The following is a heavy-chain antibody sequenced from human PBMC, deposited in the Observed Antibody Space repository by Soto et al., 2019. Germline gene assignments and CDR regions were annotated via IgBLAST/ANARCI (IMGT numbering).Heavy chain of an antibody. V-gene: IGHV4-59*01. Sequence: PSETLSLTCTVSGGSISSYYWSWIRQPPGKGLEWIGYIYYSGSTNYNPSLKSRVTISVDTSKNQFSLKLSSVTAADTAVYYCARERDYYGSGSPNTYFDYWGQGTLVTVSS. CDR2: IYYSGST. CDR1: GGSISSYY. D-gene: IGHD3-10*01. J-gene: IGHJ4*02. CDR3: ARERDYYGSGSPNTYFDY.